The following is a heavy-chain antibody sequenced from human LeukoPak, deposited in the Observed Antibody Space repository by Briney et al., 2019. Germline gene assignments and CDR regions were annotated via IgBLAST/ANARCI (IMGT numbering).Heavy chain of an antibody. CDR3: ARQYCSGGSCPDYFDY. D-gene: IGHD2-15*01. J-gene: IGHJ4*02. CDR2: IYSGGST. CDR1: GFTVSSNY. Sequence: GGSLRLSCAASGFTVSSNYMSWVRQAPGKGLEWVSVIYSGGSTYYADSVKGRFTISRDNSKNTLYLQMNSLRAEDTAVYYCARQYCSGGSCPDYFDYWGQGTLVTVSS. V-gene: IGHV3-66*02.